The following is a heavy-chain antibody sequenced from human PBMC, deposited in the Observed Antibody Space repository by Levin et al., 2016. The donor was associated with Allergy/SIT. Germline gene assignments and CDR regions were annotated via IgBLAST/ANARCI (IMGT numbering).Heavy chain of an antibody. CDR3: ARILNSREGMDV. V-gene: IGHV4-38-2*02. J-gene: IGHJ6*02. CDR1: GHSIDGVYN. Sequence: SETLSLTCNVSGHSIDGVYNWGWIRQAPGKGLDWIATLWQSGGIYYNPSLKSRATLSADKSKNQFSLRLTSVTAADTAMYYCARILNSREGMDVWGQGTTVTVSS. D-gene: IGHD5-18*01. CDR2: LWQSGGI.